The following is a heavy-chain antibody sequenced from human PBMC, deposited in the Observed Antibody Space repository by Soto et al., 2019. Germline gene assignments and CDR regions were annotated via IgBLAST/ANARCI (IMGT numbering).Heavy chain of an antibody. V-gene: IGHV1-18*01. D-gene: IGHD3-22*01. CDR2: ISADNHNT. J-gene: IGHJ4*02. CDR1: GYTFTSYV. CDR3: ARESRNYDALDY. Sequence: QVQLMQSGLEVKRPGASVKVSCKTSGYTFTSYVISWVRQAPGHGLEWMGWISADNHNTNVAQNFQGRVTLTTDTPTTTVFMELRNLRSDDTAVYYCARESRNYDALDYWGQGTLVTVSS.